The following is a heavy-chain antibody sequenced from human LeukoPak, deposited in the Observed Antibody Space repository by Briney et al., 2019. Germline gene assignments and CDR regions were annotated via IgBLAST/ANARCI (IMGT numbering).Heavy chain of an antibody. CDR2: INPNSGGT. Sequence: ASVKVSCKASGYTFTSYDINWVRQAPGQGLEWMGWINPNSGGTNYAQKFQGRVTMTRDTSISTAYMELGRLRSDDTAVYYCAIYWQSGFDYWGQGTLVTVSS. CDR1: GYTFTSYD. CDR3: AIYWQSGFDY. J-gene: IGHJ4*02. V-gene: IGHV1-2*02. D-gene: IGHD2-15*01.